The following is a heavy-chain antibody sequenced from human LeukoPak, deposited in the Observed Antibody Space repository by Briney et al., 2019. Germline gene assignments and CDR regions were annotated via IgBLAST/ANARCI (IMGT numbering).Heavy chain of an antibody. CDR1: GYTFTGYD. CDR2: MNPNSGNT. V-gene: IGHV1-8*01. CDR3: ARGPPFTLRGQHYYYYGMDV. Sequence: ASVKVSCKASGYTFTGYDINWGRQAPGQGLGGRGWMNPNSGNTGYAQKFQGRVTMTRNTSISTAYMELSSLRSEDTAVYYCARGPPFTLRGQHYYYYGMDVWGQGTTVTVSS. J-gene: IGHJ6*02. D-gene: IGHD1-1*01.